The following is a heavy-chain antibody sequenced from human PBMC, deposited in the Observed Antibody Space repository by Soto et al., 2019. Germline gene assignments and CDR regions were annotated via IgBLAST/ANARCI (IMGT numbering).Heavy chain of an antibody. CDR2: MNSNSGNT. J-gene: IGHJ6*02. CDR1: GYTFTTYD. CDR3: ASGGEDGMDV. Sequence: QVQLVQSGAEVKKPGASLKVSCKASGYTFTTYDFNWVRQAAGQGLEWMGWMNSNSGNTGYAQNFQGRVTMTRDTSTRTAYMELSSLRYEDTAVYDCASGGEDGMDVWGQGTTVIVSS. V-gene: IGHV1-8*01.